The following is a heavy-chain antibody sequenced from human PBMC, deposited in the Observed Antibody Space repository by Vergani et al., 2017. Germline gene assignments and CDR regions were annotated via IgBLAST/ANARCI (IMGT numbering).Heavy chain of an antibody. J-gene: IGHJ6*02. V-gene: IGHV3-23*01. CDR2: ISGIGGST. D-gene: IGHD5-12*01. CDR1: GFTFNHYA. CDR3: AKAKPRNSGYDYLYDYHAMDV. Sequence: EVQLLESGGDLVQPGGSLRLSCAASGFTFNHYAMNWVRQAPGQGLEWVSGISGIGGSTYYAGSVKGRFTISIDSSKNTLYLQMNSLSAGDTAVYYCAKAKPRNSGYDYLYDYHAMDVWGQGTTVTVSS.